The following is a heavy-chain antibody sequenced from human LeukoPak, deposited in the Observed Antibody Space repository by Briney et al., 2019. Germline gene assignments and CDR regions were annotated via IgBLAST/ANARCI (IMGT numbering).Heavy chain of an antibody. J-gene: IGHJ3*02. CDR2: IHYSGST. V-gene: IGHV4-39*07. CDR3: ARDGLGGIAAADMGAFDS. Sequence: YETLPLTCTVSGGSISSSTYYWGWIRQPPGKGLEWIGSIHYSGSTYYNPSLKSNVTIKVDTSKNQFSLKLSSVTAADTAVYYCARDGLGGIAAADMGAFDSWGHGIIVSVSS. D-gene: IGHD6-13*01. CDR1: GGSISSSTYY.